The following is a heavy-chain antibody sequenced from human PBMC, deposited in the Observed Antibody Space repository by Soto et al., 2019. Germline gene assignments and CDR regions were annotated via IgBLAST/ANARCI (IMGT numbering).Heavy chain of an antibody. CDR2: ISAYNGNT. V-gene: IGHV1-18*01. Sequence: ASVKVSCKASGYTFTSYGISWVRQAPGQGLEWMGWISAYNGNTNYAQKLQGRVTMTTDTSTSTAYMELSRLRSDDTAVYYCARDGSVAYCSGGSCYSYGAFDIWGQGTMVTVSS. J-gene: IGHJ3*02. CDR3: ARDGSVAYCSGGSCYSYGAFDI. CDR1: GYTFTSYG. D-gene: IGHD2-15*01.